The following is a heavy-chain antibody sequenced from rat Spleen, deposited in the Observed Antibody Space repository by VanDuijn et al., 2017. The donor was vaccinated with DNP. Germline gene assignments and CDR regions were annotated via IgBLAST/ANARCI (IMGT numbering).Heavy chain of an antibody. CDR3: ARQSNWVDY. J-gene: IGHJ2*01. Sequence: EVQLVESGGGLIQPGRSLKLSCAASGLSFSDYYMAWVRQAPKKGLEWVASISYEGNRPYYGDSVKGRFTISRDNAKNTVYLQMNSLKSEDTATYYCARQSNWVDYWGQGVMVTVSS. CDR2: ISYEGNRP. V-gene: IGHV5-22*01. D-gene: IGHD5-1*01. CDR1: GLSFSDYY.